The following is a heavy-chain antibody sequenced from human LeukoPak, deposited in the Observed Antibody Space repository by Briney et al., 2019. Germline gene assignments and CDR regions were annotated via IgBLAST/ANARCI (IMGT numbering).Heavy chain of an antibody. CDR2: ISYDGSNK. CDR1: GFTFSSYG. Sequence: GGSLRLSCAASGFTFSSYGMHWVRQAPGKGLEWGAVISYDGSNKYYADSVKGRFTISRDNSKNTLYLQMNSLRAEDTAVYYCAKDVAAAGLRYYFDYWGQGTLVTVSS. V-gene: IGHV3-30*18. CDR3: AKDVAAAGLRYYFDY. J-gene: IGHJ4*02. D-gene: IGHD6-13*01.